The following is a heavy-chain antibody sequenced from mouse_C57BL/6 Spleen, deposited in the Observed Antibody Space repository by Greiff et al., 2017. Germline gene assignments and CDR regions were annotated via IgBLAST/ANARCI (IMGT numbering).Heavy chain of an antibody. CDR3: ARNRYYGSRHLDY. Sequence: QVQLQQSGAELVKPGASVKISCKASGYAFSSYWMNWVQQEPGKGLEWIGQIYPGDGDTNYNGKLKGKGTLTTDKSSSTAYLQLSSLSSEDTAVYFCARNRYYGSRHLDYWGQGTTLTVSS. CDR1: GYAFSSYW. CDR2: IYPGDGDT. V-gene: IGHV1-80*01. D-gene: IGHD1-1*01. J-gene: IGHJ2*01.